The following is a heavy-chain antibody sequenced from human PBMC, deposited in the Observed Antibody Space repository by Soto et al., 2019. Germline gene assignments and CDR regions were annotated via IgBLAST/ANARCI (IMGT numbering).Heavy chain of an antibody. D-gene: IGHD5-18*01. CDR2: IKQDGSEK. J-gene: IGHJ4*02. CDR1: GFTFSTYW. CDR3: ARDRAMDDY. Sequence: EVQLVESGGGLVQPGGSLRLSCAASGFTFSTYWMNWVRQAPGKGLEWVANIKQDGSEKNYVDSVKGRFTISRDNAKNSLYLQMNCLRVEDTAVYYCARDRAMDDYWGQGTLVTVSS. V-gene: IGHV3-7*04.